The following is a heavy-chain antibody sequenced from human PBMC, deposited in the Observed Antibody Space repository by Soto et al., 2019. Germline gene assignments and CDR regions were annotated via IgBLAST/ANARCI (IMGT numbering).Heavy chain of an antibody. V-gene: IGHV1-24*01. CDR2: FDPEDGET. CDR1: GYTLTELS. D-gene: IGHD1-1*01. Sequence: ASVKVSCKVSGYTLTELSMHWVRQAPGKGLEWMGGFDPEDGETIYAQKFQGRVTMTEDTSTDTAYMELSSLRSEDTAVYYCATVTTGTTSLSDYGMDVWGQGTTVTVSS. J-gene: IGHJ6*02. CDR3: ATVTTGTTSLSDYGMDV.